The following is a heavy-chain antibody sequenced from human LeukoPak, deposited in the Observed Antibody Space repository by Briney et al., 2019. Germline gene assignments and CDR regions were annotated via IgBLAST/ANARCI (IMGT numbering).Heavy chain of an antibody. CDR1: GFTFSSYS. V-gene: IGHV3-21*01. CDR3: ARVKYDYVWGSYRDIDLTDY. D-gene: IGHD3-16*02. Sequence: GGSLRLSCAASGFTFSSYSMNWVRQAPGKGLEWVSSISSSSSYIHYADSVKGRFTISRDNAKNSLYLQMNSLRAEDTAVYYCARVKYDYVWGSYRDIDLTDYWGQGTLVTVSS. J-gene: IGHJ4*02. CDR2: ISSSSSYI.